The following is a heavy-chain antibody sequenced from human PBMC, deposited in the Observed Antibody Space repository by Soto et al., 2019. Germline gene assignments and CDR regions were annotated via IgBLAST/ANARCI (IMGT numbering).Heavy chain of an antibody. Sequence: QVQLVQSGAEVKKPGASVKVSCKVSGYTLAELSMHWVRQAPGKGLEWMGGFDPEDGETIYAQKFQGRVTMTEDTSTDTAYMELSSRRSEDTAVYYCATFSVVCSTSCSTRGFDYWGQGTLVTVSS. V-gene: IGHV1-24*01. CDR2: FDPEDGET. CDR3: ATFSVVCSTSCSTRGFDY. J-gene: IGHJ4*02. CDR1: GYTLAELS. D-gene: IGHD2-2*01.